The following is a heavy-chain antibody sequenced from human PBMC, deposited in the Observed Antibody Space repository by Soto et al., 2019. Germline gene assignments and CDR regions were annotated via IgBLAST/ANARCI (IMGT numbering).Heavy chain of an antibody. Sequence: QVQLVQSGAEVKRPGSSVKVSCKASGDTFNFYSINWVRQAPGLGLEWMGRVNPIVSMSNYAQKFQGRVTXPXDXXTSTAYMELSSLRSEDTAIYYCASSYGSGYRAFDYCGQGALVTVSS. V-gene: IGHV1-69*02. J-gene: IGHJ4*02. CDR3: ASSYGSGYRAFDY. CDR1: GDTFNFYS. D-gene: IGHD3-10*01. CDR2: VNPIVSMS.